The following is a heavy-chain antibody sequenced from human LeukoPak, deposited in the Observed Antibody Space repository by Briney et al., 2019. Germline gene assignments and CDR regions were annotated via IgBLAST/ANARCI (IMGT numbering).Heavy chain of an antibody. Sequence: TGGSLRLSSSAPKFTFSNYAMSWVRQAPGKVLEYISSVSRSGTNTYYADSVNGHFNISSDDSKNTLYQQMNNLRADDTALYECAKGIPSAWYCFDFWGQGTLVTVFS. J-gene: IGHJ4*02. D-gene: IGHD2-15*01. CDR3: AKGIPSAWYCFDF. V-gene: IGHV3-23*01. CDR2: VSRSGTNT. CDR1: KFTFSNYA.